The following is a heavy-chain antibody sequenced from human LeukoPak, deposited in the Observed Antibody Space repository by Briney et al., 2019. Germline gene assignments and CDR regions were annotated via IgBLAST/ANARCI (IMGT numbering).Heavy chain of an antibody. CDR3: ARDGDYYGSGSYYNRRHYFDY. D-gene: IGHD3-10*01. J-gene: IGHJ4*02. CDR1: GLIFSSYG. Sequence: GGSLRLSCAASGLIFSSYGMHWVRQSPGKGLEWVAVMWYDGSNKYYADSVKARFPIPRDNSKNTLYLKMNSLRPEDTAVYYCARDGDYYGSGSYYNRRHYFDYWGQGTLVTVS. V-gene: IGHV3-33*01. CDR2: MWYDGSNK.